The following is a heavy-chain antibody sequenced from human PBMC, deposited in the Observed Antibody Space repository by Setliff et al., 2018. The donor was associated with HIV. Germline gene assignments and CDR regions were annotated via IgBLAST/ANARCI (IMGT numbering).Heavy chain of an antibody. J-gene: IGHJ4*02. CDR3: ARMGESPPHSSSWYY. V-gene: IGHV1-2*02. D-gene: IGHD6-13*01. CDR1: GYTFNDSF. CDR2: ITPDSGGT. Sequence: ASVKVSCKASGYTFNDSFIHWVRQAPGQGLEWMGWITPDSGGTNYAQKFQGRVTMTRDTSISTAYMELSSLRSDDTAMYYCARMGESPPHSSSWYYWGQGTLVTVSS.